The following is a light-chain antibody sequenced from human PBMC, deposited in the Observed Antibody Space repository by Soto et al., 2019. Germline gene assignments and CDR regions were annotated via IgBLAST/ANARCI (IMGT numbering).Light chain of an antibody. CDR1: QSVSSY. CDR3: QQRSNWPPMYT. V-gene: IGKV3-11*01. CDR2: DAS. Sequence: EIVLTQSPATLSLSPGVRATLSYRASQSVSSYLAWYQQKPGQAPRLLIYDASNRATGIPARFSGSGSGTDFTLTISSLEPEDFAVYYCQQRSNWPPMYTFGQGTKVDIK. J-gene: IGKJ2*01.